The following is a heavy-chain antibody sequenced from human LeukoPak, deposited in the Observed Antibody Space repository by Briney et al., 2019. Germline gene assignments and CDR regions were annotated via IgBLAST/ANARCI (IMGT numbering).Heavy chain of an antibody. Sequence: GGSLRLSCAASGFTFSSYWMSWVRQAPGKGLEWVANIRQDGSDKNYVDSVEGRFTISRDNAKRSLYLQMNSLRAEDTAVYYCARVQYSSGWHPFDYWGQGTLVTVSS. J-gene: IGHJ4*02. V-gene: IGHV3-7*01. D-gene: IGHD6-19*01. CDR2: IRQDGSDK. CDR3: ARVQYSSGWHPFDY. CDR1: GFTFSSYW.